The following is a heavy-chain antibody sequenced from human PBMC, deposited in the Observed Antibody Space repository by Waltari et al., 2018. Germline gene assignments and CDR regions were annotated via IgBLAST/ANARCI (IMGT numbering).Heavy chain of an antibody. CDR1: GGTISSSPYY. CDR2: IPYSGST. D-gene: IGHD6-19*01. V-gene: IGHV4-39*01. CDR3: ARLCLGCPFDY. J-gene: IGHJ4*02. Sequence: QLQLQESGPGLLKPSETLSRICTVAGGTISSSPYYWGWIRQPPGKGLEWIGSIPYSGSTYYTPSFKSRITISVDTSKNQFSLKLSSVIAADTAVYYCARLCLGCPFDYWGQGTLVTVSS.